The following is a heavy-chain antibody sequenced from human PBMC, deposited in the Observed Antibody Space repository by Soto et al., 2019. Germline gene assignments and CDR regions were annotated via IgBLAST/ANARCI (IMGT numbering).Heavy chain of an antibody. CDR2: INPNSGGT. CDR3: ARDHYYDTDTNYDAFDI. Sequence: GASVKVSCKASGYTFTGYYMHWVRQAPGQGLEWMGWINPNSGGTNYAQKFQGRVTMTRDTSISTAYMELSRLRSDDTAVYYCARDHYYDTDTNYDAFDIWGQGTMVTVSS. J-gene: IGHJ3*02. CDR1: GYTFTGYY. V-gene: IGHV1-2*02. D-gene: IGHD3-22*01.